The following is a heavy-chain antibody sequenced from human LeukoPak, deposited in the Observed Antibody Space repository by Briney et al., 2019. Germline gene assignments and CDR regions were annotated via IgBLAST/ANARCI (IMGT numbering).Heavy chain of an antibody. CDR1: GYTFTNYG. V-gene: IGHV1-18*01. Sequence: GASVKLSCKASGYTFTNYGITWVRQAPGQGLEWMGWISAYNGNTNYAQKLQGRVTMTIDKTTSTAYMELRSLRSDDTAVYYCARGGANCSGGRCPLNWFDPWGQGTPVTVFS. CDR3: ARGGANCSGGRCPLNWFDP. CDR2: ISAYNGNT. J-gene: IGHJ5*02. D-gene: IGHD2-15*01.